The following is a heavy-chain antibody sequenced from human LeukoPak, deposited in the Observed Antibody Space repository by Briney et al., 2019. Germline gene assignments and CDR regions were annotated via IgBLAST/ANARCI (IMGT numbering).Heavy chain of an antibody. CDR3: ATVPRDCSRSSCHNY. Sequence: ASVKVSCKAAASTFTSYDNNLVRHATGQGLEWMGWMNPNSGHTGYAQKFQGRITMTRNTPISTAYMELSSLGSEDTAGYYCATVPRDCSRSSCHNYWGQGTLVTVSS. V-gene: IGHV1-8*01. J-gene: IGHJ4*02. CDR2: MNPNSGHT. D-gene: IGHD2-2*02. CDR1: ASTFTSYD.